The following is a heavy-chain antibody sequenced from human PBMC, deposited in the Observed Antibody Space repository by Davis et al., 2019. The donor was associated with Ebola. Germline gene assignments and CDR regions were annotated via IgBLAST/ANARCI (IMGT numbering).Heavy chain of an antibody. CDR1: GFTFSDYY. CDR2: INHSGDSI. J-gene: IGHJ4*02. Sequence: PSETLSLTCAASGFTFSDYYMSWVRQAPGKGLEWISCINHSGDSIFYADFVKGRFTMSRDNAKNFLYLQLSSLRADDTAMYYCARNSAPPDYWGQGALVTVSS. CDR3: ARNSAPPDY. V-gene: IGHV3-11*01. D-gene: IGHD6-6*01.